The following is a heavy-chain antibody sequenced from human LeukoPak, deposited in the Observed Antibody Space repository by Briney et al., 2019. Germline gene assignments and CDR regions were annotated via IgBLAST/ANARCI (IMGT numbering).Heavy chain of an antibody. CDR3: ARQKWRHDAFDI. CDR1: GGSISSYY. J-gene: IGHJ3*02. Sequence: SETLSLTCTVSGGSISSYYWSWIRQPPGKGLEWIGYIYYSGSTNYSPSLKSRVTISVDTSKNQFSLKLSSVTAADTAVYYCARQKWRHDAFDIWGQGTMVTVSS. V-gene: IGHV4-59*08. CDR2: IYYSGST. D-gene: IGHD5-12*01.